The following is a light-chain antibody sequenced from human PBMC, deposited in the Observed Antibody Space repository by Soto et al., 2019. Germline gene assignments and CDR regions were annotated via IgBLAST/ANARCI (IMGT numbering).Light chain of an antibody. CDR1: QRISTY. CDR3: QQNYNTPT. CDR2: VAS. Sequence: DLQMTQSPSSLSASVGDRVTITCRASQRISTYLNWYQQKPGKAPNLLIYVASSLQSGVPSRFNGSGSGTDFTLTISSLQPEDFATYYCQQNYNTPTFGPGTKVDIK. J-gene: IGKJ3*01. V-gene: IGKV1-39*01.